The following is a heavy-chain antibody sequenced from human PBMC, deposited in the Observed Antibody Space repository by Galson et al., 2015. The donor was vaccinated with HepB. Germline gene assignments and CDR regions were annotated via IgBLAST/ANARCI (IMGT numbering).Heavy chain of an antibody. CDR2: TYYRAKWYQ. V-gene: IGHV6-1*01. Sequence: CAISGDSVSSHTAAWNWIRQSPSRGLEWLGRTYYRAKWYQDYAVSVKSRMTINSDTSKNQFSLHLNSVTPEDTAVYSCARVRTRRPPHYYYGLDVWGQGTTVTVSS. J-gene: IGHJ6*02. CDR3: ARVRTRRPPHYYYGLDV. CDR1: GDSVSSHTAA.